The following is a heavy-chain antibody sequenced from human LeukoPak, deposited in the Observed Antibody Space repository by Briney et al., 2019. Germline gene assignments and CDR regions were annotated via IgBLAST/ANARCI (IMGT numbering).Heavy chain of an antibody. J-gene: IGHJ6*02. CDR3: ARDISAAYGMDV. Sequence: GGSLRLSCAASGFTFSDYYMSWIRQAPGKGLEWVSYISSSGSTIYYADSVKGRLTISRDNARNSLYLQMNSLRAEDTAVYYCARDISAAYGMDVWGQGTTVTVSS. CDR2: ISSSGSTI. V-gene: IGHV3-11*01. CDR1: GFTFSDYY.